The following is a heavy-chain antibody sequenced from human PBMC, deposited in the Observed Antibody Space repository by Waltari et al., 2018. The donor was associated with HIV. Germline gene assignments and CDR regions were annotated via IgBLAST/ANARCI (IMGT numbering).Heavy chain of an antibody. Sequence: EVQLVESGGGLVQPGGSLRLSGAASGCTCSNYTMNWVRQAPGKGLEWVSYISRSSSSIFYADSVKGRFTISRDNAKNSLYLQMNSLRVEDTAVYYCARDINGGWGYWGQGTLVTVAS. J-gene: IGHJ4*02. V-gene: IGHV3-48*01. CDR2: ISRSSSSI. CDR1: GCTCSNYT. D-gene: IGHD7-27*01. CDR3: ARDINGGWGY.